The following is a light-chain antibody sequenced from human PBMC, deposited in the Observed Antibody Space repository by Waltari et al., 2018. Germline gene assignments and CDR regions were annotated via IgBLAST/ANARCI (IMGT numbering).Light chain of an antibody. Sequence: EIVMTQSPATLSVSPGERATLSCRASQSVSSNLAWYQQKPGQAPRLLIYGASTRATGIPARFSGSGSGTEFTLTISSMQSEDFAVYYCQQYNNWPPRGTFGQGTKVEIK. CDR1: QSVSSN. CDR3: QQYNNWPPRGT. V-gene: IGKV3-15*01. J-gene: IGKJ1*01. CDR2: GAS.